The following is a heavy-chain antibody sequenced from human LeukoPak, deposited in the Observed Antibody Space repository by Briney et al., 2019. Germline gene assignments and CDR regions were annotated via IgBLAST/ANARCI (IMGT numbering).Heavy chain of an antibody. D-gene: IGHD3-10*01. J-gene: IGHJ3*02. CDR3: ARDRYYGSGSPEGFDAFDI. V-gene: IGHV1-69*06. CDR2: IIPIFGTA. CDR1: EGTFSSYA. Sequence: ASVKVSCKASEGTFSSYAISWVRQAPGQGLEWMGGIIPIFGTANYAQKFQGRVTITADKSTSTAYMELSSLRSEDTAVYYCARDRYYGSGSPEGFDAFDIWGQGTMVTVSS.